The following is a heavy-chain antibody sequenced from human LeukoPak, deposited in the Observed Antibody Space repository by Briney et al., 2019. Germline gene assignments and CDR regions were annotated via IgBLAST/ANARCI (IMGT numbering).Heavy chain of an antibody. CDR2: IYHSGRT. D-gene: IGHD6-13*01. Sequence: SETLSLTCTVSGYSISSGYYWGWIRQPPGKGLEWIGNIYHSGRTYDNPSLKSRVTISVDTSKNQFSLKLSSGTAADTAVYYCARGADRYSTSWFLDSWGQGTLVTVSS. CDR1: GYSISSGYY. J-gene: IGHJ4*02. V-gene: IGHV4-38-2*02. CDR3: ARGADRYSTSWFLDS.